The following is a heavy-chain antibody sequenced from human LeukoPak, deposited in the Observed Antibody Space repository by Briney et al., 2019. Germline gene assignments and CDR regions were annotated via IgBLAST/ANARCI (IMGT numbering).Heavy chain of an antibody. D-gene: IGHD4-23*01. V-gene: IGHV4-4*09. CDR2: IYTSGST. J-gene: IGHJ4*02. CDR1: GGSISSYY. Sequence: SETLSLTCTVSGGSISSYYWSWIRQPPGKGLEWIGYIYTSGSTNYNPSLKSRVTISVDTSKNQFSLKLSSVTAADTAVYYCARLADYGGNSYYFGCWGQGTLVTVSS. CDR3: ARLADYGGNSYYFGC.